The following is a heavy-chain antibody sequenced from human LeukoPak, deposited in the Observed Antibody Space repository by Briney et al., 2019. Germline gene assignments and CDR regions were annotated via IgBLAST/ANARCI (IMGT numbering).Heavy chain of an antibody. J-gene: IGHJ4*02. Sequence: ALVEVSCKASGYTFTGYYMHWGRQAPGQGLEWMGWINPNSGGTNYAQKFQGRVTMTRDTSISTAYMELSRLRSDDTAVYHCAREASYSSYQNWGQGTLVTVSS. D-gene: IGHD6-6*01. V-gene: IGHV1-2*02. CDR2: INPNSGGT. CDR3: AREASYSSYQN. CDR1: GYTFTGYY.